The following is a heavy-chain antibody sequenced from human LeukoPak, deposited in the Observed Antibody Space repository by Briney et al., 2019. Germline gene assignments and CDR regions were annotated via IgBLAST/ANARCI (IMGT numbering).Heavy chain of an antibody. CDR3: ARSQHGGIDY. CDR1: GYTFTTYE. Sequence: ASVKVSCKASGYTFTTYEINWVRQATGQGLEWMGWTNPNSGNTGYAQKFQGRVTMTRNTSITTAYMELSNLRSEDTAVYYCARSQHGGIDYWGQGTLVTVSS. J-gene: IGHJ4*02. CDR2: TNPNSGNT. D-gene: IGHD4-23*01. V-gene: IGHV1-8*01.